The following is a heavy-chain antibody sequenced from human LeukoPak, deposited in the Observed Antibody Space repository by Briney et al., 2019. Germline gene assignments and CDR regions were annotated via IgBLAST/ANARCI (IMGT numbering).Heavy chain of an antibody. D-gene: IGHD3-3*01. J-gene: IGHJ3*02. Sequence: GGSLRLSCAASGLTFSSYSMNWVRQAPGKGLEWVSYISSSRNNIYYADSVKGRFTISRDNAKNSLYLQMYSLRDEDTAVYYCARDQFFAFDIWGQGTMVAVSS. CDR2: ISSSRNNI. CDR3: ARDQFFAFDI. V-gene: IGHV3-48*02. CDR1: GLTFSSYS.